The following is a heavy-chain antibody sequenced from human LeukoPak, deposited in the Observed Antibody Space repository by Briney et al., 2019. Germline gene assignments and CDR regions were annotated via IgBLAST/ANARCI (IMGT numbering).Heavy chain of an antibody. V-gene: IGHV1-2*06. CDR2: INPNSGGT. Sequence: ASVKVSCKASGYTFTGYYMHWVRQAPGQGLEWMGRINPNSGGTNYAQKFQGRVTVTRDTSISTAYMELSRLRSGDTAVYYCARVNGSSGWLPVGSYNYWGQGTLVTVSS. CDR1: GYTFTGYY. J-gene: IGHJ4*02. D-gene: IGHD6-19*01. CDR3: ARVNGSSGWLPVGSYNY.